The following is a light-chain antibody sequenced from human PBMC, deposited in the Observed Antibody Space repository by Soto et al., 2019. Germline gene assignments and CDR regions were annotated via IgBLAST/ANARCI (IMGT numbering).Light chain of an antibody. CDR1: SSDVGGYNY. CDR3: CSYTTSNTRQIV. J-gene: IGLJ1*01. Sequence: QSVLTQPASVSGSPGQSITISCTGTSSDVGGYNYVSWYQHHPGKAPKLMIYDVSNRPSGISNRVSGSKSGNTASLTISGLQPEDEADYYCCSYTTSNTRQIVFGTGTKVTV. V-gene: IGLV2-14*03. CDR2: DVS.